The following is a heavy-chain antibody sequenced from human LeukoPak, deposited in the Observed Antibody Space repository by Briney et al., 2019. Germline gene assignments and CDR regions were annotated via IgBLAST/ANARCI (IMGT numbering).Heavy chain of an antibody. CDR2: INHSGST. D-gene: IGHD3-16*01. CDR1: GGSISGYY. CDR3: ARGALGDYYDR. V-gene: IGHV4-34*01. Sequence: SETLSLTCTVSGGSISGYYWSWIRQPPGKGLEWIGEINHSGSTNYNPSLKSRVTISVDTSKNQFSLKLSSVTAADTAVYYCARGALGDYYDRWGQGTLVTVSS. J-gene: IGHJ4*02.